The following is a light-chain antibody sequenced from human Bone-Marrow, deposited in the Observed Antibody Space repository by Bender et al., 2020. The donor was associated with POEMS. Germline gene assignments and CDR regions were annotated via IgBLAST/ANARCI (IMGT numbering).Light chain of an antibody. CDR1: SSNIGSTY. Sequence: QSVLTQPPSASGTPGQRVTISCSGSSSNIGSTYVYWYQQLPGTAPKLLIYGYNNRPSGVPDRFSGSKSGTSASLAITGLQAEDEGDYYCQSYDNSLGGWVFGGGTKLTV. V-gene: IGLV1-47*02. CDR3: QSYDNSLGGWV. CDR2: GYN. J-gene: IGLJ3*02.